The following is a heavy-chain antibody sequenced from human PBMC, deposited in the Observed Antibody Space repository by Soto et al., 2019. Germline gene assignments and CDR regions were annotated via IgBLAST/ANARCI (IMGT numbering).Heavy chain of an antibody. V-gene: IGHV4-30-4*01. J-gene: IGHJ6*02. CDR2: IYYRGRP. D-gene: IGHD3-16*01. CDR1: GGSISSGDAY. Sequence: SETLSLTCTVSGGSISSGDAYWSWIRQSPGKGLEWIGYIYYRGRPFYNPFLESRATISVDTSKNQFSLKLNSVTAADTAVYYCAREGAASYSYYYGTDVWGQGTTVTVSS. CDR3: AREGAASYSYYYGTDV.